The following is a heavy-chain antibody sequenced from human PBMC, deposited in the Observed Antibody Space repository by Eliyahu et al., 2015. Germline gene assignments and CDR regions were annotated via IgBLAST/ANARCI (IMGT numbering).Heavy chain of an antibody. CDR1: GXSFSSXT. CDR2: ITTSSGFV. CDR3: ARDIATNGPFGF. Sequence: EVQLVESGGGLVKPGGSLRLSCAASGXSFSSXTMNWVRQGPGKGVEWVSSITTSSGFVYYADSVKGRFAISRDNTNNSLYLQMNSLRGDDTGVYYCARDIATNGPFGFWGQGTLVTVSS. V-gene: IGHV3-21*02. J-gene: IGHJ4*02. D-gene: IGHD2-8*01.